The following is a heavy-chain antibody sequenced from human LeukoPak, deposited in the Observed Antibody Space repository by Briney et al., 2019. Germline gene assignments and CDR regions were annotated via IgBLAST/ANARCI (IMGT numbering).Heavy chain of an antibody. D-gene: IGHD6-13*01. Sequence: GGSLRLSCAASGFTFSDYAMHWVRQAPAKGLEWVTGISYDGNNKYYADSVKGRFTVSRDNSKNTLYLQMNSLRAEDTAVYYCAKDQGIAAAGMEFDYWGQGTLVTVSS. CDR1: GFTFSDYA. J-gene: IGHJ4*02. V-gene: IGHV3-30*18. CDR3: AKDQGIAAAGMEFDY. CDR2: ISYDGNNK.